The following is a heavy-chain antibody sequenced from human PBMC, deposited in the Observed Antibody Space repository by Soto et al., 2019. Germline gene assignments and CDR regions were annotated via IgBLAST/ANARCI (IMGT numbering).Heavy chain of an antibody. D-gene: IGHD2-15*01. CDR1: GGPVSSGSYY. CDR3: ARWEYCSGGSCYPHIDY. J-gene: IGHJ4*02. Sequence: PSETLSLTCTVSGGPVSSGSYYWSWIRQPPGKGLEWIGYIYYSGSTNHNPSLKSRVTISVDTSKNQFSLKLSSVTAADTAVYYCARWEYCSGGSCYPHIDYWGQGTLVTVSS. V-gene: IGHV4-61*01. CDR2: IYYSGST.